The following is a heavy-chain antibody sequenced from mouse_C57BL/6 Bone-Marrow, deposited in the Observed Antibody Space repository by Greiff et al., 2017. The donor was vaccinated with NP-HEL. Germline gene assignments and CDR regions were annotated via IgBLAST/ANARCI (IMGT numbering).Heavy chain of an antibody. CDR2: ISSGGSYT. CDR3: AIPLWLRYAMDY. Sequence: EVQLVESGGDLVKPGGSLKLSCAASGFTFSSYGMSWVRQTPDKRLEWVATISSGGSYTYYPDSVKGRFTISRDNAKNTLYLQMSSLQSEDTAMYYCAIPLWLRYAMDYCGQGTSVTVSS. CDR1: GFTFSSYG. D-gene: IGHD2-2*01. J-gene: IGHJ4*01. V-gene: IGHV5-6*01.